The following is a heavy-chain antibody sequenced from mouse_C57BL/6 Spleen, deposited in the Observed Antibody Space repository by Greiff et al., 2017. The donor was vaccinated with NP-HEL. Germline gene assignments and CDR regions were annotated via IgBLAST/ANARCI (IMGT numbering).Heavy chain of an antibody. D-gene: IGHD2-3*01. J-gene: IGHJ4*01. CDR3: SREGMEGYYVGYAMDY. Sequence: QVQLQQSGPELVKPGASVKISCKASGYAFSSSWMNWVKQRPGKGLEWIGRIYPGDGDTNYNGKFKGKATLTADKSSSTAYMQLSSRTSVDSAVYFCSREGMEGYYVGYAMDYWGQGTSVTVSS. V-gene: IGHV1-82*01. CDR1: GYAFSSSW. CDR2: IYPGDGDT.